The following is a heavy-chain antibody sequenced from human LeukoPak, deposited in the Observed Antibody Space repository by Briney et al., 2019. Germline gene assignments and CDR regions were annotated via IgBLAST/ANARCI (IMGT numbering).Heavy chain of an antibody. D-gene: IGHD5-18*01. Sequence: KSGGSLRLSCAASGFTFSSYSMNWVRQAPGKGLEWVSSISSSSSYIYYADSVKGRFTISRDNAKNSLYLQMNSLRAEDTAVYYCARDTVDTAMALDYWGQGTLVTVSS. CDR3: ARDTVDTAMALDY. CDR2: ISSSSSYI. J-gene: IGHJ4*02. CDR1: GFTFSSYS. V-gene: IGHV3-21*01.